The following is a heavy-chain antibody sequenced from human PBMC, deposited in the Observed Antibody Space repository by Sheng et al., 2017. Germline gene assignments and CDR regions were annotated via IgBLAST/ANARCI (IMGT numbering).Heavy chain of an antibody. CDR3: TTDLEYYYDSSDSNWFDP. D-gene: IGHD3-22*01. CDR2: IKSKTDGGTT. J-gene: IGHJ5*02. CDR1: GFTFSNAW. V-gene: IGHV3-15*01. Sequence: EVQLVESGGGLVKPGGSLRLSCAASGFTFSNAWMSWVRQAPGKGLEWVGRIKSKTDGGTTDYAAPVKGRFTISRDDSKNTLYLQMNSLKTEDTAVYYCTTDLEYYYDSSDSNWFDPWGQGTLVTVSS.